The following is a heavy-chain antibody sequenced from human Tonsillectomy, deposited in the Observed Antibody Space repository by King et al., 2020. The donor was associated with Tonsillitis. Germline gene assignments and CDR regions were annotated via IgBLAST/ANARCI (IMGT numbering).Heavy chain of an antibody. J-gene: IGHJ4*02. CDR3: AKQIGFCSGGTCSLDY. V-gene: IGHV3-23*04. CDR2: ISGSGGYT. D-gene: IGHD2-15*01. CDR1: GFTLSNYA. Sequence: VQLVESGGGLVQSGGSLRLSCAASGFTLSNYAMSWVRQAPGKGLEWVSSISGSGGYTYYAASVEGRFTIFRDNSKNTLGLQRNGLRPEDTAVYYCAKQIGFCSGGTCSLDYWGQGALVTVSS.